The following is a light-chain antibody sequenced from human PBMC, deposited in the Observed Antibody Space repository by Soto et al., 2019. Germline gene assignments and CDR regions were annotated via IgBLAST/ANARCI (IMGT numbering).Light chain of an antibody. CDR1: QSISSY. V-gene: IGKV3-20*01. Sequence: IVLTQSPGTLSSSPEDRTTLSCRASQSISSYLAWYQQKPGQGPRLLIYGASSRETGTPERFSGSGSGTDFTLTIISRQPEDFAAYYCQQYGSSSRTFGQGTKVDIK. J-gene: IGKJ1*01. CDR3: QQYGSSSRT. CDR2: GAS.